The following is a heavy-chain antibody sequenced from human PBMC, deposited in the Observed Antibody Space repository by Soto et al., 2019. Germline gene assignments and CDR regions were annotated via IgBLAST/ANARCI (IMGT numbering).Heavy chain of an antibody. Sequence: QVQLVQSGAEVKKPGSSVKVSCKASGGTFSSYAISWVRQAPGQGLEWMGGIIPIFGTANYAQKFQGRVMITADESTSTAYMELSSLRSEDTAVYYCARDLNTYYYDSSGYYGYWGQGTLVTVSS. V-gene: IGHV1-69*01. CDR3: ARDLNTYYYDSSGYYGY. CDR2: IIPIFGTA. D-gene: IGHD3-22*01. J-gene: IGHJ4*02. CDR1: GGTFSSYA.